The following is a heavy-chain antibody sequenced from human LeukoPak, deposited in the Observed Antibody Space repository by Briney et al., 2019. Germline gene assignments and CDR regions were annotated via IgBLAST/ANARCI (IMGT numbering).Heavy chain of an antibody. Sequence: GRSLRLSCAASGFTFSSYGMHWVRQAPGKGLEWVAVIWYDGSNKYYADSVKGRFTISGDNSKNTLYLQMSSLRAEDTAVYYCARDCGGGSCDAFDIWGQGTMVTVSS. CDR1: GFTFSSYG. D-gene: IGHD2-15*01. J-gene: IGHJ3*02. V-gene: IGHV3-33*01. CDR2: IWYDGSNK. CDR3: ARDCGGGSCDAFDI.